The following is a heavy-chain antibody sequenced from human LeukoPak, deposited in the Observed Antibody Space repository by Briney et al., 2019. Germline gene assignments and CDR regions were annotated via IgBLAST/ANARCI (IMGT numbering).Heavy chain of an antibody. CDR2: VYPSGRT. CDR1: GGSISTYY. D-gene: IGHD6-13*01. Sequence: SETLSLTCTVSGGSISTYYWSWIRQPAGKGLEWIGRVYPSGRTSYNPSLENRVTMSVDTSKRQFSLKLRSVTAADTAVYYCASGGRISAANWFDPWGQGTLVTVSS. V-gene: IGHV4-4*07. CDR3: ASGGRISAANWFDP. J-gene: IGHJ5*02.